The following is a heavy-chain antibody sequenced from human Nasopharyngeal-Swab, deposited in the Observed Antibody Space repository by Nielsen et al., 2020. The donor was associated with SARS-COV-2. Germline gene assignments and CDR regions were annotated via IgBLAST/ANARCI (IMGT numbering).Heavy chain of an antibody. CDR3: AKSSSTPYGMDV. CDR1: GFTFSSYA. J-gene: IGHJ6*02. V-gene: IGHV3-23*01. Sequence: GESLKISCAASGFTFSSYAMSWVRQAPGKGLEWVSAISGSGGSTYYADSVKGRFTISRDNSKNTLCLQMNSLRAEDTAVYYCAKSSSTPYGMDVWGQGTTVTVSS. CDR2: ISGSGGST.